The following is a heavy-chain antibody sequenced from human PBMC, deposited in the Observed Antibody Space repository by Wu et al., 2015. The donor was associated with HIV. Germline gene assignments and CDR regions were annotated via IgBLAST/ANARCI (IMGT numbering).Heavy chain of an antibody. CDR3: ARARSTTVTTFFWFDP. CDR2: INPSGGST. Sequence: QVQLVQSGAEVKKPGASVKVSCKASGYTFTSYYMHWVRQAPGQGLEWMGIINPSGGSTSYAQKFQGRVTMTRDTSTSTVYMELSSLRSEDTAVYYCARARSTTVTTFFWFDPGAREPWSPSPQ. D-gene: IGHD4-17*01. V-gene: IGHV1-46*01. J-gene: IGHJ5*02. CDR1: GYTFTSYY.